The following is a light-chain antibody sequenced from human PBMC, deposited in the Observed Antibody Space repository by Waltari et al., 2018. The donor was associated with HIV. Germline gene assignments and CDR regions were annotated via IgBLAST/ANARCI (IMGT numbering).Light chain of an antibody. J-gene: IGKJ2*01. CDR2: GAS. Sequence: ETVMTQSPATLSVSPGEKATLSCRASQSVSNNLDWYQQKPGQAPRLLIYGASTRAAGIPARVSGSGSGTEFTLTITSLQSEDSALYYCQQYNNWHTFGQGTKLEIK. V-gene: IGKV3-15*01. CDR3: QQYNNWHT. CDR1: QSVSNN.